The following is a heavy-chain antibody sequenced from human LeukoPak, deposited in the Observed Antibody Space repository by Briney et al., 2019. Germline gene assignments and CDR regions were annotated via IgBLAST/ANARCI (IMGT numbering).Heavy chain of an antibody. V-gene: IGHV1-69*01. J-gene: IGHJ4*02. D-gene: IGHD3-10*01. CDR1: GGTFSSYA. Sequence: SVKVSCKASGGTFSSYAISWARQAPGQGLEWMGGIIPIFGTANYAQKFQGRVTITADESTSTAYMELSSLRSEDTAVYYCARAPAFYGSGSYYYFDYWGQGTPVTVSS. CDR3: ARAPAFYGSGSYYYFDY. CDR2: IIPIFGTA.